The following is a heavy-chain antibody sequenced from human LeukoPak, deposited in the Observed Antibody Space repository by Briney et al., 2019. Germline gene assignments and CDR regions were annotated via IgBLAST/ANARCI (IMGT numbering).Heavy chain of an antibody. D-gene: IGHD2-15*01. CDR1: GYTFTGYY. V-gene: IGHV1-2*02. CDR2: INPNSVAT. J-gene: IGHJ4*02. Sequence: ASVKVSCKASGYTFTGYYMHWLRQAPGQGLEWMGWINPNSVATDYAQKFQGRVTMTRDTSISTAYMELSRLSSDDTAVYYCARLAFCSGGTCPYFFDFWGQGTLVTVSS. CDR3: ARLAFCSGGTCPYFFDF.